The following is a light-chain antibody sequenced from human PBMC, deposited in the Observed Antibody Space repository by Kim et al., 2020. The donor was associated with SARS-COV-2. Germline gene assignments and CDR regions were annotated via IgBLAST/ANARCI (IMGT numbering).Light chain of an antibody. CDR1: SSDVGHYNS. CDR3: NSYTSSTSDV. V-gene: IGLV2-14*04. CDR2: DVT. Sequence: QSINICCTGTSSDVGHYNSVSWYQQHPGKAPTLMIYDVTKRPSGVSIRFSGSKSGNTASLTISGLQAEDEADYYCNSYTSSTSDVFGTGTKVTVL. J-gene: IGLJ1*01.